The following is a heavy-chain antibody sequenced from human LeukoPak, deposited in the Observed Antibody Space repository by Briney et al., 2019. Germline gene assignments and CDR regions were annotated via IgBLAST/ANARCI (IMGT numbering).Heavy chain of an antibody. Sequence: GGSLRLSCAASGFTFSSYGMHWVRQAPGKGLEWGAVISYDGSNKYYADSVKGRFTISRDNSKNTLYLQMNSLRAEDTAVYYCNRDVVFSVVAATDYYYYYGMDVWGQGTTVTVSS. CDR1: GFTFSSYG. J-gene: IGHJ6*02. V-gene: IGHV3-30*03. D-gene: IGHD2-15*01. CDR2: ISYDGSNK. CDR3: NRDVVFSVVAATDYYYYYGMDV.